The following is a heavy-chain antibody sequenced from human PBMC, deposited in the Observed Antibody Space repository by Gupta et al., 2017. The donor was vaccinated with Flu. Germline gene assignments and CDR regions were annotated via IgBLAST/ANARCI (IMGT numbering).Heavy chain of an antibody. Sequence: EVQLVESGGGLIQPGGSLRLSCAASGFAVSSNYMSWVRQAPGKGLEWVSLMYSGGSTYYADSVKGRFAISRDNSKNTLFLQMYSLRAEDTAVYYCASSLAPSTAAPPSDAYDIWGQGTMVTVSS. J-gene: IGHJ3*02. CDR3: ASSLAPSTAAPPSDAYDI. V-gene: IGHV3-53*01. CDR1: GFAVSSNY. D-gene: IGHD6-6*01. CDR2: MYSGGST.